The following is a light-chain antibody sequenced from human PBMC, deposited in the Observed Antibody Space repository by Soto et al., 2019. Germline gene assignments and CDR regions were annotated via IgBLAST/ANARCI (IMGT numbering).Light chain of an antibody. Sequence: QSVLTQPASVSGSPGQSITISCTGTNSDVGGYNYVSWYQQHPGKAPKLMIYDVSDRPSGVSNRFSGSKSGNTASLTISGLQAEDEADYYCSSYTSNVVFGGGTKVTVL. CDR2: DVS. V-gene: IGLV2-14*01. J-gene: IGLJ2*01. CDR3: SSYTSNVV. CDR1: NSDVGGYNY.